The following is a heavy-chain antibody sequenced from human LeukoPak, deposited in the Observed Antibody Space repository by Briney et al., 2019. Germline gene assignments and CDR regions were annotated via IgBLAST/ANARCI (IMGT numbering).Heavy chain of an antibody. V-gene: IGHV3-23*01. CDR2: ITGDAGSI. J-gene: IGHJ3*02. CDR3: ARGLRAETYDAFDI. CDR1: GFTFSRFA. D-gene: IGHD4-17*01. Sequence: GGSLRLSCAASGFTFSRFAMSWVRQAPGKGLEWVSAITGDAGSIYYADSVKGRFTISRDNSKNTLFLQMNSLRAEDTAVYYCARGLRAETYDAFDIWGQGTMVTVSS.